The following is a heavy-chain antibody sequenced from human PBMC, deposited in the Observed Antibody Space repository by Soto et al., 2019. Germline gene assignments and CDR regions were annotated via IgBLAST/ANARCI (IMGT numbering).Heavy chain of an antibody. J-gene: IGHJ6*02. D-gene: IGHD3-3*01. Sequence: QVQLVESGGGVVQPGRSLRLSCAASGFTFSSYAMHWVRQAPGKGLEWVAVISYDGSNKYYADSVKGRFTISRDNSKNTLYLQMNSLRAEDTAVYYCAKDADDFWSGYYRYYYGMDVWGQGTTVTVSS. CDR1: GFTFSSYA. CDR2: ISYDGSNK. V-gene: IGHV3-30*04. CDR3: AKDADDFWSGYYRYYYGMDV.